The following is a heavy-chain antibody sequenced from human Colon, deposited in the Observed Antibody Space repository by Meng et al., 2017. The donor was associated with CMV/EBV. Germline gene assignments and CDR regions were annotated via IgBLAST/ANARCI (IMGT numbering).Heavy chain of an antibody. J-gene: IGHJ4*02. CDR2: INHSGST. Sequence: LSLTCTVYGGSFSGYYWSWIRQPPGKGLEWIGEINHSGSTNYNPSLKSRVTISVDTSKNQFSLKLSSVTAADTAVYYCASGMVASDYWGQGTLVTVSS. CDR3: ASGMVASDY. CDR1: GGSFSGYY. D-gene: IGHD2-8*01. V-gene: IGHV4-34*01.